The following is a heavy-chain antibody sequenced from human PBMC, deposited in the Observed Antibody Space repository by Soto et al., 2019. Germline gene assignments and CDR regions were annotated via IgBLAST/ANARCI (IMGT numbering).Heavy chain of an antibody. J-gene: IGHJ6*02. Sequence: GGSLRLSCAASGFTFSSYGMHWVRQAPGKGLEWVAVISYDGSNKYYADSVKGRFTISRDNSKNTLYLQMNSLRAEDTAVYYCAKDLVPLIGYCSSTSCYEGPYGMDVWGQGTTVTVSS. D-gene: IGHD2-2*01. V-gene: IGHV3-30*18. CDR3: AKDLVPLIGYCSSTSCYEGPYGMDV. CDR2: ISYDGSNK. CDR1: GFTFSSYG.